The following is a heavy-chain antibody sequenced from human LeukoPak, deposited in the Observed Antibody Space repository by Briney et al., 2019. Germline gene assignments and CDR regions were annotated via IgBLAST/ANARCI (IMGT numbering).Heavy chain of an antibody. D-gene: IGHD2-2*01. J-gene: IGHJ6*03. CDR1: GFTFSSYS. CDR3: ARVGYCSSTSCRSKPKYYYYYYYMDV. CDR2: ISSSSSYI. V-gene: IGHV3-21*01. Sequence: PGGSLRLSCAASGFTFSSYSMNWVRQAPGKGLEWVSSISSSSSYIYYADSVKGRFTISRDNAKNSLYLQMNSLRAEDTAVYYCARVGYCSSTSCRSKPKYYYYYYYMDVWGKGTTVTVSS.